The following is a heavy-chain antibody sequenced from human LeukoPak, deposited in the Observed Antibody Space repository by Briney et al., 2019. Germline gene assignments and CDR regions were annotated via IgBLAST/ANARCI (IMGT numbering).Heavy chain of an antibody. J-gene: IGHJ2*01. D-gene: IGHD6-13*01. CDR2: IWYDGSNK. CDR1: AFALNSYG. Sequence: GGSLRLSCAASAFALNSYGMHWVRQAPGKGLEWVAVIWYDGSNKYYADSVKGRFTISRDNSKNTLYLQMNSLRAEDTAVYYCARDDQTATGFDLWGRGTLVTVSS. CDR3: ARDDQTATGFDL. V-gene: IGHV3-33*01.